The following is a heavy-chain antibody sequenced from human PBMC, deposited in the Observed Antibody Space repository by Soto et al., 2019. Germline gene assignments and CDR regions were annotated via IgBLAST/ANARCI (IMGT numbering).Heavy chain of an antibody. CDR3: ARVGTYYYDSSGYYYVDPHIDY. J-gene: IGHJ4*02. D-gene: IGHD3-22*01. CDR1: GGSISSGGYY. Sequence: PSETLSLTCTVSGGSISSGGYYWSWIRQHPGKGLEWIGYIYYSGSTYYNPSLKSRVTISVDTSKNQFSLKLSSVTAADTAVYYCARVGTYYYDSSGYYYVDPHIDYWGQGTLVTV. CDR2: IYYSGST. V-gene: IGHV4-31*03.